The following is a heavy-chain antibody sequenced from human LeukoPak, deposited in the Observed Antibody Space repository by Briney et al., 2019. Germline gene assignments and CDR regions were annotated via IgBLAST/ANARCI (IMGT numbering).Heavy chain of an antibody. CDR1: GGSISSFY. J-gene: IGHJ6*02. V-gene: IGHV4-59*08. CDR2: IYYSGST. CDR3: ARHHSSGWWYGMDV. Sequence: SETLSLTSSVSGGSISSFYWSWIRQPPGKGLEWIGYIYYSGSTNYNPSLKSRVTISVDTSKNQFSLKLSSVTAADTAVYYCARHHSSGWWYGMDVWGQGTTVTVSS. D-gene: IGHD6-19*01.